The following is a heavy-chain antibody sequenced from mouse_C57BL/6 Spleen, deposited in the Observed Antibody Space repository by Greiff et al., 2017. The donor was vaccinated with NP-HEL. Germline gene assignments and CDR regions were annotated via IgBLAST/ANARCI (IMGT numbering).Heavy chain of an antibody. D-gene: IGHD2-3*01. CDR2: ISSGSSTI. J-gene: IGHJ1*03. Sequence: EVQGVESGGGLVKPGGSLKLSCAASGFTFSDYGMHWVRQAPEKGLEWVAYISSGSSTIYYADTVKGRFTISRDNAKNTRFLQMTSLRSEDTAMYYCARVGWLLWYFDVWGTGTTVTVSS. V-gene: IGHV5-17*01. CDR3: ARVGWLLWYFDV. CDR1: GFTFSDYG.